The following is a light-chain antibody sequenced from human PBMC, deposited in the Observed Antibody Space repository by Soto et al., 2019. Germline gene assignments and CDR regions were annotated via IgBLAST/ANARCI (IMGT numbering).Light chain of an antibody. CDR1: QSVRSSF. J-gene: IGKJ1*01. V-gene: IGKV3-20*01. Sequence: EIVLTQSPGTLFLSPGERATLSCRASQSVRSSFLAWYRQKPGQTPRLLIYGASSRATGIPDRFSGSGSGTDFTLTISRLEPEDFAVYYCQQYGSSPRTFGQGTKVEIK. CDR3: QQYGSSPRT. CDR2: GAS.